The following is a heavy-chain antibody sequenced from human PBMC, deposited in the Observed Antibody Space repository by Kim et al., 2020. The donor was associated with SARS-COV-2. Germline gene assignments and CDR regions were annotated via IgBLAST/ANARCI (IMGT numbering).Heavy chain of an antibody. J-gene: IGHJ4*02. CDR1: GGSISSYY. V-gene: IGHV4-59*13. Sequence: SETLSLTCTVSGGSISSYYWSWIRQPPGKGLEWIGYIYYSGSTNYNPSLKGRVTISVDTSKNPFSLKLSSVTPADTAVYYCARDTAMAERGLDYWGQGT. D-gene: IGHD5-18*01. CDR2: IYYSGST. CDR3: ARDTAMAERGLDY.